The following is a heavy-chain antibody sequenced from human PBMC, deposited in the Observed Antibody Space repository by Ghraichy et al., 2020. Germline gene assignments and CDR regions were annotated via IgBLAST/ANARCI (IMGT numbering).Heavy chain of an antibody. D-gene: IGHD4-11*01. V-gene: IGHV4-39*01. Sequence: SETLSLTCTVSGGSISSSNYYWGWIRQPPGKGLEWIGSINYSGSTYYNPSLKSRLTISVDTSKNLFSLKLSSVTAADTAVYYCARPRHDYIGAGSFDIWGQGTMVTVSS. J-gene: IGHJ3*02. CDR2: INYSGST. CDR1: GGSISSSNYY. CDR3: ARPRHDYIGAGSFDI.